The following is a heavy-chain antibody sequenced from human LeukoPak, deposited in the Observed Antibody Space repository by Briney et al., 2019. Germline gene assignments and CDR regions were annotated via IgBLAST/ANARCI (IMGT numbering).Heavy chain of an antibody. J-gene: IGHJ4*02. D-gene: IGHD3-22*01. CDR3: ARGPITTRSHFDY. CDR1: GYTFTGYY. V-gene: IGHV1-69*13. Sequence: ASVKVSCKASGYTFTGYYMHWVRQAPGQGLEWMGGIIPIFATANYAQKFQGRVTITADESTSTAYMELSSLRSEDTAVYYCARGPITTRSHFDYWGQGTLVTVSS. CDR2: IIPIFATA.